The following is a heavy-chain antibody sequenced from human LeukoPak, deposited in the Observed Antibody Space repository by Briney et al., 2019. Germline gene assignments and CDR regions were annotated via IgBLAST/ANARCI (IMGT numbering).Heavy chain of an antibody. D-gene: IGHD2-21*02. CDR2: IDQDGGGK. CDR3: ARGDWAPFDY. V-gene: IGHV3-7*01. CDR1: GFTFSDYW. J-gene: IGHJ4*02. Sequence: GGSLRLSCAASGFTFSDYWMNGVRQAPGKGLEWVANIDQDGGGKYYLDSVKGRFTISRDNAKSSLYLQIDSLRAEDTAVYYCARGDWAPFDYWGQGSLLTVSS.